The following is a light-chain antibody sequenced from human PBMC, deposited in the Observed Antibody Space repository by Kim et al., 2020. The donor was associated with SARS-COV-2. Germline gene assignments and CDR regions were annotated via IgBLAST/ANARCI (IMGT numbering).Light chain of an antibody. CDR2: AAS. CDR3: QQSYITPFT. CDR1: HSISSH. Sequence: DSVGDRVTITCRTSHSISSHLKWYHQKPGRAPKLLISAASTLQGGVPSRFSGSGSETDFTLTISSLQPEDFATYFCQQSYITPFTFGPGTKVDIK. V-gene: IGKV1-39*01. J-gene: IGKJ3*01.